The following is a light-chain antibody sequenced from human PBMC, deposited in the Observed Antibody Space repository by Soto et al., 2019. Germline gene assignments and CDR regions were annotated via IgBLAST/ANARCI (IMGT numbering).Light chain of an antibody. V-gene: IGKV3-15*01. J-gene: IGKJ5*01. CDR2: GAS. Sequence: EIVMTQSPATLSVSPGERVTLSCRASQSVSYNLAWYQQKPGQAPRLLIYGASTRATGVPARFSGSGSGTEFTLSISSLQSEDSAVYYCHQYNSWPPHTFGQGTRLEIK. CDR1: QSVSYN. CDR3: HQYNSWPPHT.